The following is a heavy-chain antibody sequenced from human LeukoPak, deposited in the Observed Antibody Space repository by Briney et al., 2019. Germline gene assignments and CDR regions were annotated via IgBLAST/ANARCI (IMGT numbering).Heavy chain of an antibody. V-gene: IGHV4-61*05. CDR3: ARTPNGIAVAGFDY. CDR2: IYYSGST. CDR1: GGSISSSSYY. D-gene: IGHD6-19*01. J-gene: IGHJ4*02. Sequence: SETLSLTCTVSGGSISSSSYYWGWIRQPPGKGLEWIGYIYYSGSTNYNPSLKSRVTISVDTSKNQFSLKLSSVTAADTAVYYCARTPNGIAVAGFDYWGQGTLVTVSS.